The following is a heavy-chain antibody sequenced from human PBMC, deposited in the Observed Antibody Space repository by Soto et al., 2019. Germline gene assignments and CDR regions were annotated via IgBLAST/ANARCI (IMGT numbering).Heavy chain of an antibody. CDR2: IKEVGSEK. CDR1: GFSFSSFW. CDR3: ARDVI. Sequence: EVQLVESGGGLVQPGGSQRLSCAASGFSFSSFWMSWVRQAPGKGLEWVAAIKEVGSEKNYVDSVRGRFTISRDNAKNSLYLQMNSLRADDTAVYYCARDVIWGQGSLVTVSS. J-gene: IGHJ4*02. V-gene: IGHV3-7*05.